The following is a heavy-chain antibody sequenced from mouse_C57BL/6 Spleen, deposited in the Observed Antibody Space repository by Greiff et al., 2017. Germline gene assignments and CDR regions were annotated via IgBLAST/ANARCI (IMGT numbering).Heavy chain of an antibody. D-gene: IGHD2-4*01. V-gene: IGHV1-52*01. CDR1: GYTFTSYW. CDR2: IDPSDSET. J-gene: IGHJ1*03. Sequence: VQLQQPGAELVRPGSSVKLSCKASGYTFTSYWMHWVKQRPIQGLEWIGNIDPSDSETHYNQKFKDKATLTVDKSSSTAYMQLSSLTSEDSAVYYCARWCYDYYWYFDVWGTGTTVTVSS. CDR3: ARWCYDYYWYFDV.